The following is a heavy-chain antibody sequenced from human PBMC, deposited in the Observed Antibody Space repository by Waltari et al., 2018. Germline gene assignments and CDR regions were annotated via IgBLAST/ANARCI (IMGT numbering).Heavy chain of an antibody. CDR1: GGSFSAYY. CDR3: ARSLLRSTPTRDYYMDV. J-gene: IGHJ6*03. D-gene: IGHD1-26*01. CDR2: INHSGST. Sequence: QVQLQQWGAGLLKPSETLSPPCPAHGGSFSAYYRHWIPLPPGKGLEWIGEINHSGSTNYNPSLKSRVTISVDTSKNQFSLKLSSVTAADTAVYYCARSLLRSTPTRDYYMDVWGKGTTVTVSS. V-gene: IGHV4-34*01.